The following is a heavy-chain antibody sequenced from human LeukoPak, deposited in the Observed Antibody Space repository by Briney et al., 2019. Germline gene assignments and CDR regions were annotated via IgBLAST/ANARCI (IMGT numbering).Heavy chain of an antibody. CDR1: GGSFSGYY. D-gene: IGHD3-22*01. CDR3: ASFQDLRENSSGYYYFDY. CDR2: INHSGST. J-gene: IGHJ4*02. Sequence: SETLSLTCAVYGGSFSGYYWSWIRQPPGKGLEWIGEINHSGSTNYNPSLKSRVTISVDTSKNQFSLKLSSVTAADTAVYYCASFQDLRENSSGYYYFDYWGQGTLVTVSS. V-gene: IGHV4-34*01.